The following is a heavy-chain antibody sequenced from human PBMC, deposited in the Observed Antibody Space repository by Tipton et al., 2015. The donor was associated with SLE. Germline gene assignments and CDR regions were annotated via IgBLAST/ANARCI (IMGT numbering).Heavy chain of an antibody. J-gene: IGHJ5*02. V-gene: IGHV4-30-2*01. CDR1: GGSIRSAGYS. CDR3: ARGGRVLRFLESYRGFDP. Sequence: TLSLTCTVSGGSIRSAGYSWSWIRQPPGKGLEWIGYIYQSGNTYYNPSLKSRVTISVDRSKNQFSLKLSSVTAADTAVYYCARGGRVLRFLESYRGFDPWGQGTLVTVSS. D-gene: IGHD3-3*01. CDR2: IYQSGNT.